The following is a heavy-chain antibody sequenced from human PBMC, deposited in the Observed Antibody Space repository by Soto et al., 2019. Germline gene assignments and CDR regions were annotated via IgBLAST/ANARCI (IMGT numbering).Heavy chain of an antibody. CDR2: ISTYNGYT. V-gene: IGHV1-18*01. CDR3: VSGSDFDY. Sequence: QVQLVQSGAEVKKPGASLMVSCKTSGYTFTSYGITWVQQAPGQGLEWMGWISTYNGYTDYAQKLQGRVTMTRDTSTSTAYMELRSLRSDDTAMYYCVSGSDFDYWGQGTLVTVSS. J-gene: IGHJ4*02. CDR1: GYTFTSYG.